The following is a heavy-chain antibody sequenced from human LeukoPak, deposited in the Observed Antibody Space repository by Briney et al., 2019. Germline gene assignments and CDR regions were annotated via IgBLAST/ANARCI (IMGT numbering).Heavy chain of an antibody. Sequence: PGGSLRLSCAASGFTFNSYSMSWVRQAPGKGLEWVSYISHTSESTYYADSVRGRFSISRDDAKSSLYLQMNSLRDEDTAAYYCARGQTSGSFIIDYWGQGTLVTVSS. D-gene: IGHD3-10*01. CDR2: ISHTSEST. V-gene: IGHV3-48*02. CDR3: ARGQTSGSFIIDY. J-gene: IGHJ4*02. CDR1: GFTFNSYS.